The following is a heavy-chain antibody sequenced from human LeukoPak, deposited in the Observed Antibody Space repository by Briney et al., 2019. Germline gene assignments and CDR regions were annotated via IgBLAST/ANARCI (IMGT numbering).Heavy chain of an antibody. Sequence: GGSLRLPCAASGFTFSSYSMNWVRQAPGKGLEWVSSISSSSSYIYYADSVKGRFTISRDNAKNSLYLQMNSLRAEDTAVYYCARDMGYYDSSGSFDYWGQGTLVTVSS. D-gene: IGHD3-22*01. J-gene: IGHJ4*02. CDR2: ISSSSSYI. CDR1: GFTFSSYS. CDR3: ARDMGYYDSSGSFDY. V-gene: IGHV3-21*01.